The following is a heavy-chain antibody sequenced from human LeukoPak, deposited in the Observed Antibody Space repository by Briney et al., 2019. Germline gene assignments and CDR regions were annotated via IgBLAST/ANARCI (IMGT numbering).Heavy chain of an antibody. D-gene: IGHD6-19*01. CDR3: ARGMYSSGWYVSPTFDY. Sequence: ASVKVSCKASGYTFTGYYMHWVRQAPGQGLEWMGWINPNSSGTNYAQKFQGRVTMTRDTSISTAYMELSRLRSDDTAVYYCARGMYSSGWYVSPTFDYWGQGTLVTVSS. CDR2: INPNSSGT. CDR1: GYTFTGYY. V-gene: IGHV1-2*02. J-gene: IGHJ4*02.